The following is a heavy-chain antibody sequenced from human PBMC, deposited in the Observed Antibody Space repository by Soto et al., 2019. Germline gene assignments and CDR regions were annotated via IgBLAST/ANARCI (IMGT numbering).Heavy chain of an antibody. CDR1: GFTFSSYG. J-gene: IGHJ4*02. Sequence: QVHLVESGGGVVQPGRSLRLSCVASGFTFSSYGMHWVRLAPGKGLEWVALIWYDGSEKFHGDSVKGRFTISRDNSKKTLFLQMNRLRVEDTGVYYCARGSSGSGSYADSWGQGALVTVSS. CDR3: ARGSSGSGSYADS. V-gene: IGHV3-33*03. CDR2: IWYDGSEK. D-gene: IGHD3-10*01.